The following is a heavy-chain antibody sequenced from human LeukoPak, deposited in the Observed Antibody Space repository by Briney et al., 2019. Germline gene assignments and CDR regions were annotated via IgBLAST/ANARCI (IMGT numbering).Heavy chain of an antibody. Sequence: GGSLRLSCAASGATLSTYGTTWVRQTPGKGLEWVSSITVIGLSTFYALSVKGRFTISRDNSKNTLFLQMNSLTTEDTAVSYSAKGVVGVTSPNSLDYWGQGTLVTVSS. CDR2: ITVIGLST. CDR3: AKGVVGVTSPNSLDY. J-gene: IGHJ4*02. V-gene: IGHV3-23*01. D-gene: IGHD3-10*01. CDR1: GATLSTYG.